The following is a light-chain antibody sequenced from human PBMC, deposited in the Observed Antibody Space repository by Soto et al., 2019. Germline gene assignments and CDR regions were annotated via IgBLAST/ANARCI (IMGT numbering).Light chain of an antibody. V-gene: IGKV3-15*01. Sequence: EIVMTQSPATLSVSPGERATLSCRASQSVRTNLAWYQQTPGQAPRLLIYGASTRATDIPARFSGGGSGTEFTLTISSLQSEDFVVYFCHQYNDWPFTFGPGTKVDFK. J-gene: IGKJ3*01. CDR1: QSVRTN. CDR2: GAS. CDR3: HQYNDWPFT.